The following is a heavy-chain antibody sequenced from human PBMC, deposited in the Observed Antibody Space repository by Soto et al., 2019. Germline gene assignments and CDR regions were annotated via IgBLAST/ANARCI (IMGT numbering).Heavy chain of an antibody. Sequence: GGSLRLSCAASGFTFSSYAMSWVRQAPGKGLEWVSAISGSGGSTYYADSVKGRFTISRDNSKNTLYLQMNSLRAEDTAVYYCAKHYYGSGSYQPLDAFDIWGQGTMVTVSS. CDR3: AKHYYGSGSYQPLDAFDI. V-gene: IGHV3-23*01. CDR1: GFTFSSYA. CDR2: ISGSGGST. D-gene: IGHD3-10*01. J-gene: IGHJ3*02.